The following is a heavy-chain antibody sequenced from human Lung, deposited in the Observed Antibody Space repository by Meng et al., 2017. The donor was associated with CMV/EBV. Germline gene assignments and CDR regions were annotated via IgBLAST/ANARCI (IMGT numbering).Heavy chain of an antibody. CDR2: MNPDRGAV. V-gene: IGHV1-2*02. CDR3: ARDLKGTTVTATGLYGMDV. J-gene: IGHJ6*02. CDR1: GYTFTGYY. Sequence: ASVXVSXKASGYTFTGYYILWVRQAPGQGLEWMGWMNPDRGAVNYVQKFQGRVTMTRDSSISTAYMELNRLRSDDTAVYYCARDLKGTTVTATGLYGMDVWXQGTXVTVSS. D-gene: IGHD4-11*01.